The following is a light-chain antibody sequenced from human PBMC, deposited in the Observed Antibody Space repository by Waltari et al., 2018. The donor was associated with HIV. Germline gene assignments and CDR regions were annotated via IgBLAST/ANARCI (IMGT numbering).Light chain of an antibody. CDR2: EVN. CDR3: SSHAGSNLFVV. J-gene: IGLJ2*01. CDR1: SSDVEGYNS. Sequence: QSALTQPPSASGSPGQSVTISCTGTSSDVEGYNSVSWYQHLPGKAPKLMIFEVNTLPSGVPYRFSGYQSGNTASLTVSGLQPEYEADYYCSSHAGSNLFVVFGGGTKLTVL. V-gene: IGLV2-8*01.